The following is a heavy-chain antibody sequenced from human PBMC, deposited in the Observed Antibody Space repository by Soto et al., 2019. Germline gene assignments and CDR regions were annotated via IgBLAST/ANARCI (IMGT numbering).Heavy chain of an antibody. Sequence: GGSLSLSCAASGFTFNNLPMGRVRQAPGKGLKYVSSINESGDSTFYADSVKGRFTISRDNSKSTLHLQMNSLRADDTAVYYCVKRNCGNCPWSSWGQGTLVTSPQ. V-gene: IGHV3-23*01. J-gene: IGHJ4*02. D-gene: IGHD2-21*01. CDR3: VKRNCGNCPWSS. CDR2: INESGDST. CDR1: GFTFNNLP.